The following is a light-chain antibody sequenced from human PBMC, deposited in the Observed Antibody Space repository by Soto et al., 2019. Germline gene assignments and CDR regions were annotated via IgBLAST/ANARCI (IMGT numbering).Light chain of an antibody. CDR3: QPYGSSPFFT. CDR1: QSVSSSY. CDR2: GAS. J-gene: IGKJ3*01. Sequence: EIVLTQSPGTLSLSPGERATLSCRASQSVSSSYLAWYQQKPGQAPRLLIYGASSRATGIPDRFSGSGSGTDFTLTISRLEPEDFAVYYCQPYGSSPFFTFGPGTKVDIK. V-gene: IGKV3-20*01.